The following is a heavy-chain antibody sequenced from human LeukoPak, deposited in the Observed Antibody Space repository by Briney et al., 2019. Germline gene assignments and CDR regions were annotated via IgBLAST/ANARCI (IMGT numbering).Heavy chain of an antibody. CDR3: ATGLRYAGDY. D-gene: IGHD1-1*01. CDR1: GYTFTSKG. J-gene: IGHJ4*02. V-gene: IGHV1-18*01. Sequence: ASVKVSSTASGYTFTSKGITWVRQAPGQGLEWMGWISVYTGDTNYAPKLQDRVTMTTDTSTSTAYMELRSLRSDDTAVYYCATGLRYAGDYWGQGTLVTVSS. CDR2: ISVYTGDT.